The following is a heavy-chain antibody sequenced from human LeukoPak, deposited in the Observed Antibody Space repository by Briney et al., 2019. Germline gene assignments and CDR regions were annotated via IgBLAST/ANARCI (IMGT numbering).Heavy chain of an antibody. J-gene: IGHJ3*02. CDR1: GHSISSGHY. CDR3: ARDLVGATGWDAFDI. V-gene: IGHV4-38-2*02. D-gene: IGHD1-26*01. CDR2: LYNSGTT. Sequence: TSETLSLTCAVSGHSISSGHYWGWIRQPPGKGLEWIGSLYNSGTTFYNPSLKSRVTISVDTSKNQFSLKLSSVTAADTAVYYCARDLVGATGWDAFDIWGQGTMVTVSS.